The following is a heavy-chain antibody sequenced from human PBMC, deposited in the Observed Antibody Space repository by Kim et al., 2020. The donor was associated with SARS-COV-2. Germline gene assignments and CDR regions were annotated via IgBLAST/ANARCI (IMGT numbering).Heavy chain of an antibody. V-gene: IGHV4-39*01. CDR2: IYYSGNT. Sequence: SETLSLTCTVSGGSISISNFYWSWLRQPPGKELEWIATIYYSGNTYYNPSLKSRVTISVDTSKNQFSLKLSSVTAADTAIYSCVRYTGNFGYYFDHWGQ. J-gene: IGHJ4*02. D-gene: IGHD1-7*01. CDR3: VRYTGNFGYYFDH. CDR1: GGSISISNFY.